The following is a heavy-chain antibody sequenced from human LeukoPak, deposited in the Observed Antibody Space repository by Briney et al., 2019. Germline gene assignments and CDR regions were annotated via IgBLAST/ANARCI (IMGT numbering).Heavy chain of an antibody. V-gene: IGHV4-31*03. CDR3: ASDLIGYCSGGSCYSGYYYGMDV. J-gene: IGHJ6*02. D-gene: IGHD2-15*01. CDR2: IYYSGST. Sequence: SETLSLTCTVSGGSISSGGYYWSWIRQHPGKGLEWIGYIYYSGSTYYNPSLKSRVTISVDTSKNQFSLKLSSVTAADTAVYYCASDLIGYCSGGSCYSGYYYGMDVWGQGTTVTVSS. CDR1: GGSISSGGYY.